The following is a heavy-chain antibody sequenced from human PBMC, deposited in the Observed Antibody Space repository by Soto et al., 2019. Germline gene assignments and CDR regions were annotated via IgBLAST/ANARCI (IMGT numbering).Heavy chain of an antibody. CDR2: IYWDDDK. Sequence: QITLKESGPTLVKPTQTLTLTCTFSGFSLSTSGVGVGWIRQPPGKALEWLALIYWDDDKRYSPSLKSRLTTNKXPXINQVVLTMTNMDPVDTATSDCAPGTVTLFCTWFDPWGQGTLVTVSS. CDR3: APGTVTLFCTWFDP. CDR1: GFSLSTSGVG. J-gene: IGHJ5*02. V-gene: IGHV2-5*02. D-gene: IGHD3-9*01.